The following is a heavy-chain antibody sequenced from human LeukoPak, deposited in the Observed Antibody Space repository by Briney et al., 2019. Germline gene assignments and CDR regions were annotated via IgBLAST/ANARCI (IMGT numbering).Heavy chain of an antibody. Sequence: GESLKISCKGSGYSFTSYWIGWVRQMPGKGLEWMGIIYPGDSDTRYSPSFQGQVTISADKSISTAYLQWSSLKASDTAMYYCARIYCSSTSCYWGWEAFDIWGQGTMVTVSS. D-gene: IGHD2-2*01. CDR3: ARIYCSSTSCYWGWEAFDI. CDR2: IYPGDSDT. CDR1: GYSFTSYW. J-gene: IGHJ3*02. V-gene: IGHV5-51*01.